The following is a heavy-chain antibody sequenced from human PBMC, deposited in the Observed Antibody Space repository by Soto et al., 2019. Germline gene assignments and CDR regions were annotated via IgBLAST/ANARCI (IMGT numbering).Heavy chain of an antibody. D-gene: IGHD6-6*01. J-gene: IGHJ6*03. CDR1: GYTFTSYD. CDR2: MNPNSGNT. V-gene: IGHV1-8*01. CDR3: AREYSSSSEGKYYYYYMDV. Sequence: ASVKVSFKASGYTFTSYDINWVRQATGQGLEWMGWMNPNSGNTGYAQKFQGRVTMTRNTSISTAYMELSSLRSEDTAVYYCAREYSSSSEGKYYYYYMDVWGKGTTVTVSS.